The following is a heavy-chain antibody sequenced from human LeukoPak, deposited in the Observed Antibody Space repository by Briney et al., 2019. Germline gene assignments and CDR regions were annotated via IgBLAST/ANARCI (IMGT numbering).Heavy chain of an antibody. J-gene: IGHJ3*02. CDR1: GFTFTSSA. Sequence: GTSVKVSCKASGFTFTSSAMQWVRQARGQRLEWMGWINPNSGGTNYAQKFQGRVTMTRDTSISTAYMELSRLRSDDTAVYYCAIGYSYAGSDAFDIWGQGTMVTVSS. CDR2: INPNSGGT. V-gene: IGHV1-2*02. CDR3: AIGYSYAGSDAFDI. D-gene: IGHD5-18*01.